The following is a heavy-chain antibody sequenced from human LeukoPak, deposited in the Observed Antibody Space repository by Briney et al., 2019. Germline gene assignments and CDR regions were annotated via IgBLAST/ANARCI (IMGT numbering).Heavy chain of an antibody. CDR1: GFSFSTST. V-gene: IGHV3-21*01. CDR3: VRGDNRDY. CDR2: IGKTSRDM. D-gene: IGHD1-14*01. Sequence: PGGSLRLSCAASGFSFSTSTMNWVRQAPGKGLEWISSIGKTSRDMYYADSVRGRFTISRDNAKNSLFLLMNSLRVEDTSVYYGVRGDNRDYWGQGTLVTVS. J-gene: IGHJ4*02.